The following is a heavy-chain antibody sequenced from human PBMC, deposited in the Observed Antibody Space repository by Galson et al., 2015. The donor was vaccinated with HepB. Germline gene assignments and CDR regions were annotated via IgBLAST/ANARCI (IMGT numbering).Heavy chain of an antibody. J-gene: IGHJ3*02. V-gene: IGHV3-30*18. CDR2: ISNDGSRR. CDR3: AKDIVIVPADHAFDI. CDR1: GFTFSSYG. Sequence: SLRLSCAASGFTFSSYGMHWVRPAPGKGLEYVALISNDGSRRYYADSVKGRFTIFRDNSKNTLYLQMDSLRAEDTAVYYCAKDIVIVPADHAFDIWGQGTTVTVSS. D-gene: IGHD2-2*01.